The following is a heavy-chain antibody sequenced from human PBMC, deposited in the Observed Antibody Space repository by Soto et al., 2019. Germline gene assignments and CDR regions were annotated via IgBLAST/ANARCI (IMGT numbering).Heavy chain of an antibody. D-gene: IGHD6-6*01. CDR3: ARDSSSSLFVDYYGMDV. V-gene: IGHV1-18*01. J-gene: IGHJ6*02. CDR2: ISAYNGNT. CDR1: GYTFTSYG. Sequence: VSCKASGYTFTSYGISWVRQAPGQGLEWMGWISAYNGNTNYAQKLQGRVTMTTDTSTSTAYMELRSLRSDDTAVYYCARDSSSSLFVDYYGMDVWGQGTTVTVSS.